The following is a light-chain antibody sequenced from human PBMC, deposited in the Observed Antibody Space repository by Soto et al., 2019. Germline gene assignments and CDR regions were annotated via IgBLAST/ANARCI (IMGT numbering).Light chain of an antibody. CDR2: GNS. CDR1: TSDVGGYNL. J-gene: IGLJ1*01. CDR3: QSYDNSLSVYV. V-gene: IGLV2-14*03. Sequence: QSVLTQPASVSGSPGQSITISCSGTTSDVGGYNLVSWYQQHTAKAPKLLIYGNSNRPSGVPDRFSGSKSGTSASLAITGLQAEDEADYYCQSYDNSLSVYVFGTGTKLTVL.